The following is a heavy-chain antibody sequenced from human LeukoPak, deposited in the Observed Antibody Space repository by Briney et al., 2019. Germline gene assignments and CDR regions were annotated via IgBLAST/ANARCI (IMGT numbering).Heavy chain of an antibody. V-gene: IGHV3-23*01. CDR1: GFAFGNFG. CDR2: ITGSTTWT. D-gene: IGHD3-10*02. J-gene: IGHJ2*01. Sequence: GGSLRLSCEASGFAFGNFGMTWVRQAPGKGLQWVSGITGSTTWTYYAASVKGRFTVSRDNSQNTLHLQMNSLRADDTAVYYCARELVSSGTGYFDLWGRGTLVTVSS. CDR3: ARELVSSGTGYFDL.